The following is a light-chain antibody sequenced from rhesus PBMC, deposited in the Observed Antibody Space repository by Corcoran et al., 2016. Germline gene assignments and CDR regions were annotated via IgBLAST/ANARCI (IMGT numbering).Light chain of an antibody. V-gene: IGKV4-1*01. CDR3: QRYYSTPLT. CDR1: QSLLFRSNNKNY. J-gene: IGKJ4*01. CDR2: WAS. Sequence: DIVMTQSPDSLAVSLGETVTINCKSSQSLLFRSNNKNYLAWYQQNAGQALKLLIYWASTRESGVPNRFSGSGSGTDFTLTISGLQAEDVAVYYCQRYYSTPLTFGGGTKVEIK.